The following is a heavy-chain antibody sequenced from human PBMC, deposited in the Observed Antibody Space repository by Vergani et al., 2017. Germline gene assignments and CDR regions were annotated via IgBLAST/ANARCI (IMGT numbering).Heavy chain of an antibody. CDR3: ARLRSLAVASYYFDY. J-gene: IGHJ4*02. CDR2: IYYSGST. CDR1: GGSISSSSYY. V-gene: IGHV4-39*01. Sequence: QLQLQESGPGLVKPSETLSLTCTVSGGSISSSSYYWGWIRQPPGKGLEWIGSIYYSGSTYYNPSLKSRVTISVDTSKNQFSLKLSSVTAADTAVYYCARLRSLAVASYYFDYWGQGTLVTVSS. D-gene: IGHD6-19*01.